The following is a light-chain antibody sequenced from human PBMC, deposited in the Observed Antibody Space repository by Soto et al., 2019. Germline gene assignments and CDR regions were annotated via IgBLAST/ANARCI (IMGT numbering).Light chain of an antibody. V-gene: IGKV1-5*01. CDR3: QQYNSH. Sequence: DIQMTQSPSTLSASVGDRVTITCRARQNINNWLAWYQQKPGRAPKLLIYDASSLESGVPSRFSGSGSGTEFTLTISSLQPDDFATYYRQQYNSHFGPGTEVEIK. J-gene: IGKJ3*01. CDR1: QNINNW. CDR2: DAS.